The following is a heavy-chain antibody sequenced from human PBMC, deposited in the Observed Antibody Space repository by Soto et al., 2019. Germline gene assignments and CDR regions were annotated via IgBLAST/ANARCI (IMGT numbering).Heavy chain of an antibody. D-gene: IGHD3-22*01. CDR3: ARGTYYYDSSGYYELDY. CDR2: IYYSGST. V-gene: IGHV4-59*01. J-gene: IGHJ4*02. Sequence: SETLSLTCTVSGGSISSYYWSWIRQPLGKGLEWIGYIYYSGSTNYNPSLKSRVTISVDTSKNQFSLKLSSVTAADTAVYYCARGTYYYDSSGYYELDYWGQGTLVTVYS. CDR1: GGSISSYY.